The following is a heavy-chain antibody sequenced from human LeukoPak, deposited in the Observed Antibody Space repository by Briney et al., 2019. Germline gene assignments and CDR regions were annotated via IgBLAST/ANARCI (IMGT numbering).Heavy chain of an antibody. V-gene: IGHV3-48*04. CDR2: ISSSGSTI. D-gene: IGHD6-19*01. J-gene: IGHJ4*02. Sequence: PGRTLRLSCAASGFTFSSYGMHWIPQAPGKRLKWISYISSSGSTIYSADSVKGRFTISRDNAKNSLYLQMNSLRTEDTAVYYCARANTAVAGRGLDYWGQGTLVTVSS. CDR1: GFTFSSYG. CDR3: ARANTAVAGRGLDY.